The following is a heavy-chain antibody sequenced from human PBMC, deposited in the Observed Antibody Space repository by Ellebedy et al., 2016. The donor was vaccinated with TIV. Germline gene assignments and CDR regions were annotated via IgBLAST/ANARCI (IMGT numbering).Heavy chain of an antibody. CDR3: ASLTYVWSGYKGLDP. CDR2: ISGSSSYT. CDR1: GFTFSDYY. V-gene: IGHV3-11*06. J-gene: IGHJ5*02. Sequence: GGSLRLSXAASGFTFSDYYMIWIRQAPGKGLEWVSFISGSSSYTNYADSVKGRFIISRDNAKNSVFLQMTSLRGDDTAVYYCASLTYVWSGYKGLDPWGQGTLVTVSS. D-gene: IGHD3-3*01.